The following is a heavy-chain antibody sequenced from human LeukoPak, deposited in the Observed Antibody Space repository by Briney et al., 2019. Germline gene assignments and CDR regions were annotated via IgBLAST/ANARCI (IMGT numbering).Heavy chain of an antibody. D-gene: IGHD3-10*01. CDR1: GYTFTGYY. J-gene: IGHJ5*02. Sequence: ASVKVSCKASGYTFTGYYMHWVRQAPGQGLEWMGWINTNTGNPTYAQGFTGRFVFSLDTSVSTAYLQISSLKAEDTAVYYCARDRRYYGSGSYYRNWFDPWGQGTLVTVSS. CDR3: ARDRRYYGSGSYYRNWFDP. CDR2: INTNTGNP. V-gene: IGHV7-4-1*02.